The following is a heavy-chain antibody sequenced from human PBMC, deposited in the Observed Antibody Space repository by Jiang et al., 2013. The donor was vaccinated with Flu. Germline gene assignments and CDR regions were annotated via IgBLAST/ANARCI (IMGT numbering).Heavy chain of an antibody. CDR1: SYW. Sequence: SYWIGWVRQMPGKGLEWMGIIYPGDSDTRYSPSFQGQVTISADKSISTAYLQWSSLKASDTAMYYCARRGTVETPGVFDYWGQGTLVTVSS. CDR2: IYPGDSDT. CDR3: ARRGTVETPGVFDY. J-gene: IGHJ4*02. D-gene: IGHD4-23*01. V-gene: IGHV5-51*01.